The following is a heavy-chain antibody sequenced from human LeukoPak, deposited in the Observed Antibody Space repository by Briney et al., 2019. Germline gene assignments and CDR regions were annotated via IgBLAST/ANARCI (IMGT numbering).Heavy chain of an antibody. J-gene: IGHJ4*02. CDR3: ARAEYCSKGVCYPFDY. CDR1: GYTFSDYY. CDR2: INPSGGST. D-gene: IGHD2-8*01. Sequence: ASVKVSCKASGYTFSDYYIHWVRRAPGQGLEWMGIINPSGGSTSYAQKFQGRVTMTRDMSTTTVYMELTSLRSEDTAVYYCARAEYCSKGVCYPFDYWGQGTLVTVSS. V-gene: IGHV1-46*01.